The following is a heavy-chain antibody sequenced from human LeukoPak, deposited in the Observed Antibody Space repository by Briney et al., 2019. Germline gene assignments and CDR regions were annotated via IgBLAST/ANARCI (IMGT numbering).Heavy chain of an antibody. D-gene: IGHD1-26*01. CDR3: ARDGGSGWELLRYYFDY. CDR1: GYTFSSYG. CDR2: INPNSGGT. Sequence: ASVKVSCKASGYTFSSYGISWVRQAPGQGLEWMGWINPNSGGTNYAQKFQGRVTMTRDTSISTAYMELSRLRSDDTAVYYCARDGGSGWELLRYYFDYWGQGTLVTASS. J-gene: IGHJ4*02. V-gene: IGHV1-2*02.